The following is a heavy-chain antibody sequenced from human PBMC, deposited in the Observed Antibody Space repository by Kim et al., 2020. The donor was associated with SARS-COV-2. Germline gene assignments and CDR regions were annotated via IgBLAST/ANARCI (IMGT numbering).Heavy chain of an antibody. CDR1: GGSISSYY. D-gene: IGHD6-19*01. V-gene: IGHV4-59*01. CDR3: ARDVAGTDGFDY. CDR2: IYYSGST. J-gene: IGHJ4*02. Sequence: SETLSLTCTVSGGSISSYYWSWIRQPPGKGLEWIGYIYYSGSTNYNPSLKSRVTISVDTSKNQFSLKLSSVTAADTAVYYCARDVAGTDGFDYWGQGTLVTVSS.